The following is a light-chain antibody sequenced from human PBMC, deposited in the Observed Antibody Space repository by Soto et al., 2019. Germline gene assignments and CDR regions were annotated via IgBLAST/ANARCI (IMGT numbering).Light chain of an antibody. J-gene: IGLJ7*01. CDR1: SGSFASNY. V-gene: IGLV6-57*03. CDR3: QSYDNTPGAV. CDR2: EDN. Sequence: NFMLTQPHSVSESPGKTVTISCTRSSGSFASNYVQWYQQRPGSAPTTVIYEDNQRPSWVPDRFSGSIDSSSNSASLTISGLRAEDEADYYCQSYDNTPGAVFGGGTQLTVL.